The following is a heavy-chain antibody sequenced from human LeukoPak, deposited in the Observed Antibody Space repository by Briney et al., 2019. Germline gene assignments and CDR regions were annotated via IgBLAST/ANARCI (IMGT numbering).Heavy chain of an antibody. V-gene: IGHV3-23*01. CDR2: ISGSGGST. CDR3: TKDRLTGYSFGYSYFDY. Sequence: GGTLRLSCAASGFTFSSYAMTWVRQAPGKGLDWVSTISGSGGSTYYADSVKGRFTISRDNSKNTLYLQMNSLRAEDTAMYYCTKDRLTGYSFGYSYFDYWGQGTLVTVSS. J-gene: IGHJ4*02. CDR1: GFTFSSYA. D-gene: IGHD5-18*01.